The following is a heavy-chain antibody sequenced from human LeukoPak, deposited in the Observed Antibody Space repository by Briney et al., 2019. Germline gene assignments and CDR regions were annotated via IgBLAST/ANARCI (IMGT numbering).Heavy chain of an antibody. CDR1: GDGVSSNSAT. J-gene: IGHJ3*02. D-gene: IGHD3-16*01. CDR3: ARVGHPWGIEDAFDI. V-gene: IGHV6-1*01. Sequence: SQTLSLTCAISGDGVSSNSATWNWIRQSPSRGLEWLGRTYYRSKWYNDYAASVKSRITINPDTSKNQFSLQLNSVTPEDTAVYYCARVGHPWGIEDAFDIWGQGTMVAVSS. CDR2: TYYRSKWYN.